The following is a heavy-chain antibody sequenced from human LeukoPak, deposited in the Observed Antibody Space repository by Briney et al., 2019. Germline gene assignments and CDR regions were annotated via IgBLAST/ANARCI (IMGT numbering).Heavy chain of an antibody. V-gene: IGHV3-33*01. D-gene: IGHD6-6*01. J-gene: IGHJ4*02. CDR3: CRIAVRWEGFDY. CDR1: GFTFSSYV. Sequence: GGALRLSCAASGFTFSSYVMHWVRQAPGKGLEWVAVIWYDGSNKYYADSVKSRFTISRDNSKKTLYLQMNSLKTEDIAVYYCCRIAVRWEGFDYWGLGTLVSVSS. CDR2: IWYDGSNK.